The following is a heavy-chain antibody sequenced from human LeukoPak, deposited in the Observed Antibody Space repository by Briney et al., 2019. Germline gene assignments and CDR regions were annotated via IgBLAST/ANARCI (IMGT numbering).Heavy chain of an antibody. CDR1: GGSISSYY. CDR2: IYYSGST. Sequence: SETLSLTCTVSGGSISSYYWSWIRQPPGKGLEWIGYIYYSGSTNYNPSLKSRVTISVDTSKNQFSLKLSSVTAADTAVYYCAHLHCDYVWGSYRYTFDYWGQGTLVTVSS. CDR3: AHLHCDYVWGSYRYTFDY. V-gene: IGHV4-59*01. D-gene: IGHD3-16*02. J-gene: IGHJ4*02.